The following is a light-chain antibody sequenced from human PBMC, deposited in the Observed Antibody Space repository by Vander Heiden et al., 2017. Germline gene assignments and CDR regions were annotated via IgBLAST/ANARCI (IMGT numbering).Light chain of an antibody. CDR1: SSNIGSNY. CDR3: AAWDDSLSVV. Sequence: QSVLTQPPSSSGTPGQRVTISCSGSSSNIGSNYVYWYQQLQGTAPKLLIYRNNQRPSGVPDRFSGSKSGTSASLAISGLRSEDEADYYWAAWDDSLSVVFGGGTKLTVL. V-gene: IGLV1-47*01. CDR2: RNN. J-gene: IGLJ2*01.